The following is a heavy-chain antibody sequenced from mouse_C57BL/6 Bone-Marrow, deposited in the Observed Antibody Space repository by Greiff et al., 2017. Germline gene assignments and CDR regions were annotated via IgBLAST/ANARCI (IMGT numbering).Heavy chain of an antibody. Sequence: VQLQQSGAELVRPGASVKLSCKASGYNITGDCMHWVKQRTEQGLAWIGWIDPENGDTEYDSKFKGKATLTADKSSSTAYLELSSLTSEDTAVYYCTPRVLWGNSYAMDYWGQGTSVTVSS. V-gene: IGHV14-4*01. CDR2: IDPENGDT. CDR3: TPRVLWGNSYAMDY. CDR1: GYNITGDC. J-gene: IGHJ4*01. D-gene: IGHD2-1*01.